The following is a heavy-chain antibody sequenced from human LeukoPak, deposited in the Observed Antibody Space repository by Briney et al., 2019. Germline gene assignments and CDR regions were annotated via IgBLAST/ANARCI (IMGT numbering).Heavy chain of an antibody. V-gene: IGHV4-4*07. Sequence: SETLSLTCTVSGGSISSYYWSWIRQPAGKGLEWIGRIYTSGSTNYNPSLKSRVTMSVDTSKYQFSLKLSSVTAADTAVYYCARSYYYDSSGYWDYFDYWGQGTLVTVSS. J-gene: IGHJ4*02. CDR1: GGSISSYY. CDR3: ARSYYYDSSGYWDYFDY. CDR2: IYTSGST. D-gene: IGHD3-22*01.